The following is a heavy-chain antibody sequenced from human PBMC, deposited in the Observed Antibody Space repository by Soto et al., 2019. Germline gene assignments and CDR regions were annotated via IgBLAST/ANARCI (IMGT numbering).Heavy chain of an antibody. D-gene: IGHD5-12*01. CDR1: GYTFTSYG. J-gene: IGHJ6*02. Sequence: GASVKVSCKASGYTFTSYGISWVRQAPGQGLEWMGWISAYNGNTNYAQKLQGRVTMTTDTSTSTAYMELRSLRSDDTAVYYCARVGSTVEMATIVVPYIPYGMDVWGQGTTVTVSS. CDR2: ISAYNGNT. CDR3: ARVGSTVEMATIVVPYIPYGMDV. V-gene: IGHV1-18*01.